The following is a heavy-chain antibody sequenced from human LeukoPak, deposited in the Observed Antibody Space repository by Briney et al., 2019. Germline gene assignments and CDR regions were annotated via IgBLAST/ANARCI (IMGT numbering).Heavy chain of an antibody. CDR3: ASTYYDILTGYSPFQH. D-gene: IGHD3-9*01. Sequence: SETLSLTCTVSGGSISSGGYYWSWIRQHPGKGLEWIGYIYYSGSTYYNPSLKSRVTISVDTSKNQFSLKLSSVTAADTAVYYCASTYYDILTGYSPFQHWGQGTLVTVST. J-gene: IGHJ1*01. CDR2: IYYSGST. V-gene: IGHV4-31*03. CDR1: GGSISSGGYY.